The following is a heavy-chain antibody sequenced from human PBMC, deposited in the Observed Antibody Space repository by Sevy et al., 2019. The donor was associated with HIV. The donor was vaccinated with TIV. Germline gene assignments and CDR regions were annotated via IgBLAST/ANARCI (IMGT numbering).Heavy chain of an antibody. CDR2: IYWDDDK. V-gene: IGHV2-5*02. D-gene: IGHD3-9*01. J-gene: IGHJ5*02. CDR3: VHRPENYDILTGYLPNWFDP. Sequence: SGPTLVNPTQTLTLTCTFSGFSLSTSGVGVGWIRQPPGKALEWLALIYWDDDKRYSPSLKSRLTITKDTSKNQVVLTMTNMDPVDTATYYCVHRPENYDILTGYLPNWFDPWGQGTLVTVSS. CDR1: GFSLSTSGVG.